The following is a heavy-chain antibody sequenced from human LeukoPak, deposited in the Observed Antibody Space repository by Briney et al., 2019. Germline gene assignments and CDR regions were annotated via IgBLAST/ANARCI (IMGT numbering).Heavy chain of an antibody. CDR2: ISRNSGNI. CDR3: ARDGYDYYYYMDV. CDR1: GFTFDDYA. J-gene: IGHJ6*03. V-gene: IGHV3-9*01. Sequence: GGSLRLSCAASGFTFDDYAMHWVRQTPGKGLEWVSYISRNSGNIGYADSVKGRFTISRDNAKNSLYLQMNSLRAEDTALYYCARDGYDYYYYMDVWGKGTTVTVSS.